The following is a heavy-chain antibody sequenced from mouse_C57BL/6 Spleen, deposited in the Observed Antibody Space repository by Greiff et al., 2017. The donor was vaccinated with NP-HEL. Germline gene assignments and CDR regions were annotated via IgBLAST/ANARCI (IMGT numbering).Heavy chain of an antibody. CDR1: GFTFTDYY. Sequence: EVKLMESGGGLVQPGGSLSLSCAASGFTFTDYYMSWVRQPPGKALEWLGFIRNKANGYTTEYSVSVKGRFTISRDNSQNILYLQMHALRAEETAAYYCARYLLRTGYFDVWGTGTTVTVSS. CDR3: ARYLLRTGYFDV. D-gene: IGHD1-1*01. CDR2: IRNKANGYTT. V-gene: IGHV7-3*01. J-gene: IGHJ1*03.